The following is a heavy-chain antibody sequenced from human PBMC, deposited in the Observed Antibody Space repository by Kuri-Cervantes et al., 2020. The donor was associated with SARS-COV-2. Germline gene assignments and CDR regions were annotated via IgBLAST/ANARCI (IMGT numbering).Heavy chain of an antibody. CDR2: IYYSGST. Sequence: GSLRLSCAVSGYSISSGDYYWGWIRQPPGKGLEWIGSIYYSGSTYYDPSLKSRVTISVDTSKNQFSLKLSSVTAADTAVYYCAGQWGIAVAGGNAFDIWGQGTMVTVSS. D-gene: IGHD6-19*01. CDR3: AGQWGIAVAGGNAFDI. J-gene: IGHJ3*02. CDR1: GYSISSGDYY. V-gene: IGHV4-39*01.